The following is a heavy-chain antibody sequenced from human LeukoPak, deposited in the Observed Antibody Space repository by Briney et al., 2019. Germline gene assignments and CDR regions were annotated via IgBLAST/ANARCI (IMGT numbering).Heavy chain of an antibody. CDR3: ARGKAATPRIAAADV. Sequence: SETLSLTCTVSGGSISSSSYYWSWIRQPPGKGLEWIGYIYYSGSTNYNPSLKSRVTISVDTSKNQFSLKLSSVTAADTAVYYCARGKAATPRIAAADVWGQGTLVTVSS. J-gene: IGHJ4*02. CDR1: GGSISSSSYY. V-gene: IGHV4-61*01. CDR2: IYYSGST. D-gene: IGHD6-13*01.